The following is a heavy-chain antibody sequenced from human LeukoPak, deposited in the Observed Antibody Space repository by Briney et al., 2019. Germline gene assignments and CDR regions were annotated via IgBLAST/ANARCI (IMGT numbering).Heavy chain of an antibody. CDR1: GFIVSSSY. D-gene: IGHD2-21*01. V-gene: IGHV3-53*01. Sequence: PGGSLRLSCAASGFIVSSSYMYWVRQAPGKGLEWVSFFYRGDSTYYAESVRGRFTISRDNSKNTLYLLMNSLIPEDTAVYYCAREVVSIPSYFDSWGQGTLVTVSS. CDR3: AREVVSIPSYFDS. J-gene: IGHJ4*02. CDR2: FYRGDST.